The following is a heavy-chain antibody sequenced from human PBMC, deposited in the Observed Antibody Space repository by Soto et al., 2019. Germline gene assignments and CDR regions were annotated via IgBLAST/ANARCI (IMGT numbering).Heavy chain of an antibody. D-gene: IGHD4-17*01. CDR1: GFTFSNAW. CDR2: IKSKTDGGTT. J-gene: IGHJ6*02. Sequence: EVQLVESGGGLVKPGGSLRLSCAASGFTFSNAWMSWVRQAPGKGLEWVGRIKSKTDGGTTDYAAPVKGRFTISRDDSKNTLYLQMNSLKTEDTAVYYCTTEGYGDDVPYYYGMDVWGQGTTVTVSS. CDR3: TTEGYGDDVPYYYGMDV. V-gene: IGHV3-15*01.